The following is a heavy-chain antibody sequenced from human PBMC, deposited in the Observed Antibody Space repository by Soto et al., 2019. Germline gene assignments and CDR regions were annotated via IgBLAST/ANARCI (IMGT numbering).Heavy chain of an antibody. CDR1: GDSVSSNSAA. Sequence: SQTLSLTCAISGDSVSSNSAAWNWIRQSPSRGLEWLGRTYYRSKWYHEYAVSLKSRITINPDTSKNQFSLQLSSVTPEDTAVYYCASDNCAGGQHGYCFDYWGQGTLVTVSS. J-gene: IGHJ4*02. D-gene: IGHD1-20*01. V-gene: IGHV6-1*01. CDR3: ASDNCAGGQHGYCFDY. CDR2: TYYRSKWYH.